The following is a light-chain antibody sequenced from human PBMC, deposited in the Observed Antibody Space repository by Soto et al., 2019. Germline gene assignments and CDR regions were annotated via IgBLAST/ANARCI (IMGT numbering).Light chain of an antibody. Sequence: DIVMTQSPDSLVVPLGGRATINCKSSQTIVFPSNSLDSLAWYQQKPGQPPRLLFFWASDRESGVPDRFSGSGSGTDFTLTISSLQAEDVAVYYCQQYYNIPYTFGQGTKLEI. CDR1: QTIVFPSNSLDS. V-gene: IGKV4-1*01. CDR3: QQYYNIPYT. J-gene: IGKJ2*01. CDR2: WAS.